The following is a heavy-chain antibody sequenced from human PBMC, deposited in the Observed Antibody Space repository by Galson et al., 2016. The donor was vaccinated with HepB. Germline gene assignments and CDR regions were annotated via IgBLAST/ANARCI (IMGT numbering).Heavy chain of an antibody. V-gene: IGHV3-11*01. Sequence: SLRLSCAASGFTFSDHFMTWIRQAPGTGLEWVSYISSSGSSTDYADSVKGRFTMSRDNAKNSLYPQMNSLRAEDTAVYYCARGEDSSGQNTDYWGQGTLVTVSS. CDR1: GFTFSDHF. D-gene: IGHD6-19*01. CDR2: ISSSGSST. CDR3: ARGEDSSGQNTDY. J-gene: IGHJ4*02.